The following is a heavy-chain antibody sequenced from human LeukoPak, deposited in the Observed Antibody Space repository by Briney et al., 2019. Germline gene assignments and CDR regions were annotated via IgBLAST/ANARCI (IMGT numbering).Heavy chain of an antibody. Sequence: GEALKISCKGSGYSFTSYWIGWVRQMPGKGLEWMGIIYPGDSDTRYSPSFQGQVTISADKSISTAYLQWNSLKASDTAMYYCARHAVRDGYNRHNDYWGQGTLVTVSS. J-gene: IGHJ4*02. D-gene: IGHD5-24*01. V-gene: IGHV5-51*01. CDR2: IYPGDSDT. CDR1: GYSFTSYW. CDR3: ARHAVRDGYNRHNDY.